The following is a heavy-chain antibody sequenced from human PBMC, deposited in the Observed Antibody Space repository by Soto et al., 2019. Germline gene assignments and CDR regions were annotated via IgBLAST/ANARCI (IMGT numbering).Heavy chain of an antibody. CDR3: ASLVPPWDQFDF. Sequence: SATLSLTCTVSGGSISRGGYYWSWIRQHPGKGLEWIGYIYYSGSTDYNPSLKSRVTILVDTSKNQFSLKLSSVTAADTAVYYVASLVPPWDQFDFWGQGTLVTVSS. CDR1: GGSISRGGYY. CDR2: IYYSGST. D-gene: IGHD1-26*01. V-gene: IGHV4-31*03. J-gene: IGHJ4*02.